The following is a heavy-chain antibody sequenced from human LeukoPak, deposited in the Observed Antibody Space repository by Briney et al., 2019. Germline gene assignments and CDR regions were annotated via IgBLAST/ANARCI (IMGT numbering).Heavy chain of an antibody. D-gene: IGHD6-19*01. CDR2: IIPILGIA. V-gene: IGHV1-69*04. J-gene: IGHJ4*02. CDR1: GGTFSSYA. CDR3: ARAAVAGTEVDY. Sequence: SVKVSCKASGGTFSSYAISWVRQAPGQGLEWMGRIIPILGIANYAQKFQGRVTITADKSTSTAYMELSSLRSEDTAVYYCARAAVAGTEVDYWGQGTLVTVSS.